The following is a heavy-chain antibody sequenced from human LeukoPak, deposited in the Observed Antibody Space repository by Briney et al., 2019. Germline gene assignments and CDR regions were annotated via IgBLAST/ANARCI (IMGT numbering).Heavy chain of an antibody. CDR2: IYYSGST. J-gene: IGHJ4*02. V-gene: IGHV4-59*01. CDR1: GGSISSYY. CDR3: ASSYGDAYFDY. Sequence: SETLSLTCTVSGGSISSYYWSWIRQPPGKGLEWIGYIYYSGSTNYNPSLKSRVTISVDTSKNQSSLKLSSVTAADTAVYYCASSYGDAYFDYWGQGTLVTVSS. D-gene: IGHD4-17*01.